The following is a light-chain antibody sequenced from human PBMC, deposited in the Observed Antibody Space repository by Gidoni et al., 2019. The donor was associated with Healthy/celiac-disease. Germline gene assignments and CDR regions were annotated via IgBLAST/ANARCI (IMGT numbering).Light chain of an antibody. Sequence: DIQLTQSPSFLSASVGDRVTNTCRASQGISSYLAWYQQKPGKAPKLLIYAASTLQSGVPSRFSGSGSGTEFTLTISSLQPEDFATYYCQQLNSYPPALTFGGGTKVEIK. V-gene: IGKV1-9*01. CDR3: QQLNSYPPALT. CDR1: QGISSY. CDR2: AAS. J-gene: IGKJ4*01.